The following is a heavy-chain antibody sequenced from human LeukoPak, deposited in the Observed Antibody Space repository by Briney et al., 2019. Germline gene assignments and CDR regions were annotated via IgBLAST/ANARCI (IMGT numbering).Heavy chain of an antibody. V-gene: IGHV1-69*06. CDR3: ARVPFTYNWNPYFDY. J-gene: IGHJ4*02. CDR1: GGTFSSYA. Sequence: GASVKVSCKASGGTFSSYAISWVRQAPGQGLEWMGGIIPIFGTANYAQKFQGRVTITADKSTSTAYMELSSLRSEDTAVYYCARVPFTYNWNPYFDYWGQGTLVTVSS. D-gene: IGHD1-20*01. CDR2: IIPIFGTA.